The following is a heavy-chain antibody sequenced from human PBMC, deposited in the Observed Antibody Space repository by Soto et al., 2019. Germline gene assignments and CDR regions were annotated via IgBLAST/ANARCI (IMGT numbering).Heavy chain of an antibody. V-gene: IGHV3-11*06. J-gene: IGHJ6*02. CDR2: ISSSSSYT. CDR3: ARAYGDHLYYYYGMDV. D-gene: IGHD4-17*01. Sequence: GGSLRLSCAASGFTFSDYYMSWIRQAPGKGLEWVSYISSSSSYTNYADSVKGRFTIPRDNAKNSLYLQMNSLRAEDTAVYYCARAYGDHLYYYYGMDVWGQGTTVTVSS. CDR1: GFTFSDYY.